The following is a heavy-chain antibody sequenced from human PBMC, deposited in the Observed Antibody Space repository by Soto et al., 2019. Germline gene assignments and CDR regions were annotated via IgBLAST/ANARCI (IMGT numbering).Heavy chain of an antibody. Sequence: GSLRLSCAASGFTFTSFAMSWVRQAPGKGLEWVAAVSGNGATTHYADSVKGRFTVSRDNSRNTVYLQLNSLRAEDTAVFYCAKKSYYYDTSGYSEYFQHWGQGTLVTVS. CDR1: GFTFTSFA. CDR2: VSGNGATT. CDR3: AKKSYYYDTSGYSEYFQH. D-gene: IGHD3-22*01. V-gene: IGHV3-23*01. J-gene: IGHJ1*01.